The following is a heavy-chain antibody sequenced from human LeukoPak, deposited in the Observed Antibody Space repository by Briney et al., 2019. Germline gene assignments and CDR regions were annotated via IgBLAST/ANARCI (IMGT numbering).Heavy chain of an antibody. CDR2: IIPVLGTA. V-gene: IGHV1-69*04. Sequence: SVNVSCKASGGTFSNYAVNWVRQAPGQGLEWMGWIIPVLGTANYAQRFQGRVTITADKSTTTTYMELNSLRSEDTAVYYCARSLHNWNDGIDYYYYHMGVWGKGTTVTVSS. CDR1: GGTFSNYA. J-gene: IGHJ6*03. CDR3: ARSLHNWNDGIDYYYYHMGV. D-gene: IGHD1-20*01.